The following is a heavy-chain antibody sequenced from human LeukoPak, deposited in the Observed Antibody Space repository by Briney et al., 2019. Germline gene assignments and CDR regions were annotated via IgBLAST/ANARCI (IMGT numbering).Heavy chain of an antibody. CDR1: GFNFSSYW. CDR2: INQDERQK. D-gene: IGHD2-15*01. Sequence: GGSLRLSCVASGFNFSSYWMTWVRQSPGKSLEWVANINQDERQKYYVDSVKGRFTISRDNPKNSVSLQMTSLGADDGGLYYCARGGAPDYWGRGTLVTVAS. V-gene: IGHV3-7*01. CDR3: ARGGAPDY. J-gene: IGHJ4*02.